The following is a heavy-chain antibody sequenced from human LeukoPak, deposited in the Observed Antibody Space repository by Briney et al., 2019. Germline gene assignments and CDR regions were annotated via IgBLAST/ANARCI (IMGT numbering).Heavy chain of an antibody. Sequence: GGPVTLFCSACGLPFSSRWVMWARQATGGALEWVAIKDIDGSETHYVDSVKGRFTVYRDNAKNSLYQQMSSLGAEDTAVSYCARSDHGPEYWGQGTLVTVSS. CDR2: KDIDGSET. D-gene: IGHD1-14*01. V-gene: IGHV3-7*03. CDR3: ARSDHGPEY. CDR1: GLPFSSRW. J-gene: IGHJ4*02.